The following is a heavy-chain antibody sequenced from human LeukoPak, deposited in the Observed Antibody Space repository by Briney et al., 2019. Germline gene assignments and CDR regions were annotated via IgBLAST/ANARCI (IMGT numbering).Heavy chain of an antibody. D-gene: IGHD3-10*01. CDR2: ISYDGSNK. CDR3: ARDRRGYYGSGSYYKRDRIDALDI. CDR1: GFTFSSYA. J-gene: IGHJ3*02. V-gene: IGHV3-30-3*01. Sequence: PGGSLRLSCAASGFTFSSYAMHWVRQAPGKGLEWVAVISYDGSNKYYADSVKGRFTISRDNSKNTLYLQMNSLRAEDTAVYYWARDRRGYYGSGSYYKRDRIDALDIWGQGTMVTVSS.